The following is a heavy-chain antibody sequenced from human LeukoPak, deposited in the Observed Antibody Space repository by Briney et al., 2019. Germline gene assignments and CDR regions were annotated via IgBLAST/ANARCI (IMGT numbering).Heavy chain of an antibody. CDR1: GYTFTSYA. Sequence: GASVKVSCKVSGYTFTSYAMHWVRQAPGQRLEWMGWINAGNGNTKYSQKFQGRVTITRDTSASTAYMELSSLRSEDTAVYYCARPYPRGAFDIWGQGTMVTVSS. CDR3: ARPYPRGAFDI. J-gene: IGHJ3*02. V-gene: IGHV1-3*01. CDR2: INAGNGNT. D-gene: IGHD2-2*01.